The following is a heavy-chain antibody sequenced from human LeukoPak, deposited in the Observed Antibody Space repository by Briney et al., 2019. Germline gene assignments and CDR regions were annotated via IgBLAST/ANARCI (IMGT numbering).Heavy chain of an antibody. J-gene: IGHJ4*02. V-gene: IGHV4-59*08. CDR1: GGSISNYY. D-gene: IGHD1-1*01. CDR2: IYVSGRT. CDR3: ARHLDYWNHMFDY. Sequence: PSETLSLTCTVSGGSISNYYWSWIRQPPGKRLEWVGHIYVSGRTNYNPSLKSRVTISLDTSKNQFSLKLKSVTAADTAVYFCARHLDYWNHMFDYWGQGTVVTVSS.